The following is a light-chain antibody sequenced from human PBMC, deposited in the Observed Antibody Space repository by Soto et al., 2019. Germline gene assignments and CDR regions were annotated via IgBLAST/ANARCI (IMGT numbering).Light chain of an antibody. Sequence: ALTQPPSASGSPGQSVTISCTGTSSDVGAYNYVSWYQHRPGKAPKLMIYEVTKRPSGVPDRFSGAKSGNTASLTVSGLQAEDEADYYCTSHAGTNNFPYVFGTGTKLTVL. V-gene: IGLV2-8*01. J-gene: IGLJ1*01. CDR3: TSHAGTNNFPYV. CDR2: EVT. CDR1: SSDVGAYNY.